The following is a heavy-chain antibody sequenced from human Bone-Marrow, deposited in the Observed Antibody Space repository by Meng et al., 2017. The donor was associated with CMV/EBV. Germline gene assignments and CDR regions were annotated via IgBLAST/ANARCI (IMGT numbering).Heavy chain of an antibody. Sequence: ASVKVSCKASGYTFTSYDINWVRQATGQGLEWMGWMNPNSGNTGYAQKFQGRVTMTRNTSISTAYMELSSLRSEDTAVYYCARVRDFWSGYYAHGPSHYYYYGMDVWGQGTTVTVSS. V-gene: IGHV1-8*01. J-gene: IGHJ6*02. D-gene: IGHD3-3*01. CDR2: MNPNSGNT. CDR3: ARVRDFWSGYYAHGPSHYYYYGMDV. CDR1: GYTFTSYD.